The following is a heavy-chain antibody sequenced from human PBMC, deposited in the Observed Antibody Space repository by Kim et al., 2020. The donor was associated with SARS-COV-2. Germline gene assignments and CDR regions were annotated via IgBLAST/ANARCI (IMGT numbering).Heavy chain of an antibody. J-gene: IGHJ3*02. Sequence: SETLSLTCTVSGGSISSSSYYWGWIRQPPGKGLEWIGSIYYSGSTYYNPSLKSRVTISVDTSKNQFSLKLSSVTAADTAVYYCARDGAAGYSSGWYLLSDDAFDIWGQGTMVTVSS. CDR1: GGSISSSSYY. CDR2: IYYSGST. V-gene: IGHV4-39*07. CDR3: ARDGAAGYSSGWYLLSDDAFDI. D-gene: IGHD6-19*01.